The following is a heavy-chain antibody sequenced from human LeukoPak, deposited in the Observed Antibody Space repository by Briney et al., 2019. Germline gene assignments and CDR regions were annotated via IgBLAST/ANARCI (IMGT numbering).Heavy chain of an antibody. CDR2: ISSSGSTI. CDR1: GFTFSDYY. D-gene: IGHD2-15*01. V-gene: IGHV3-11*01. CDR3: ARDRPPYCSGGSCYYRDALDI. Sequence: GGSLRLSCAASGFTFSDYYMSWIRQAPGKGLEWVSYISSSGSTIYYADSVKGRFTISRDNAKNSLYLQMNSLRAEDTAVYYCARDRPPYCSGGSCYYRDALDIWGQGTMVTVSS. J-gene: IGHJ3*02.